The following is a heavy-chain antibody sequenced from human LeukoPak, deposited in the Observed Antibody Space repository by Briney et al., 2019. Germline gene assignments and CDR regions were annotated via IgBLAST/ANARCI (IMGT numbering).Heavy chain of an antibody. Sequence: KPSETLSLTCTVSGGSISSYYWSWIRQPPGKGLEWIGYIYYSGTTKYNPSLKSRVTISVDTSKNQFSLKLNSLTAADTAVYYCARGHTESADDYGNWFHPWGQGTLVTVSS. V-gene: IGHV4-59*01. CDR2: IYYSGTT. D-gene: IGHD5-12*01. J-gene: IGHJ5*02. CDR3: ARGHTESADDYGNWFHP. CDR1: GGSISSYY.